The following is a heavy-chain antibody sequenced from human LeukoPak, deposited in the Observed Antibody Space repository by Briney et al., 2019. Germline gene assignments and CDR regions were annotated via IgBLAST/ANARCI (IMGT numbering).Heavy chain of an antibody. CDR1: GFTFSDHY. Sequence: GGSLRLSCAASGFTFSDHYMDWVRQAPGKGLEWVGRARNKANSYTTEYAASVKGRFTISRDDSKNSLYLQMNSLKTDDTAVYYCARDLRPAIAVALYWGQGTLVTVSS. CDR2: ARNKANSYTT. CDR3: ARDLRPAIAVALY. D-gene: IGHD6-19*01. V-gene: IGHV3-72*01. J-gene: IGHJ4*02.